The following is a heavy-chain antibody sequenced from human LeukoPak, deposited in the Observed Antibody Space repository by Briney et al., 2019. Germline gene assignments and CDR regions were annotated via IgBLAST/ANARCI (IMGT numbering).Heavy chain of an antibody. Sequence: SEALSLTCTVSGGSISSSSYYWSWIRQPPGKGLEWIAYISDIGSINYNPSLKSRVTISLDTSKNQFSLKLSSVTAADTAVYYCAGHHPRNTVDFWGQGTLVTVSS. V-gene: IGHV4-61*05. CDR1: GGSISSSSYY. D-gene: IGHD2/OR15-2a*01. J-gene: IGHJ4*02. CDR2: ISDIGSI. CDR3: AGHHPRNTVDF.